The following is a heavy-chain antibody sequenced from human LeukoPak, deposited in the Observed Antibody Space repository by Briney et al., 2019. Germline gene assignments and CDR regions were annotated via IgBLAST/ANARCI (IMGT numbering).Heavy chain of an antibody. Sequence: PSETLSLTCAVYGGSFSGYYWSWIRQPPGKGLEWIGEINHSGSTNYNPSLKRRVTISVDTSKNQFSLKLSSVTAADAAVYYCAVEDYWGQGTLVTVSS. CDR1: GGSFSGYY. CDR3: AVEDY. J-gene: IGHJ4*02. CDR2: INHSGST. V-gene: IGHV4-34*01.